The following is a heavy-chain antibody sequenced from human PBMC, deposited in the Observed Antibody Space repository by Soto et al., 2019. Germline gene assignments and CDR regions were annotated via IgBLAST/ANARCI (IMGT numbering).Heavy chain of an antibody. CDR1: GFTFSHYA. CDR3: AAKTPGYYSAMDV. CDR2: ISYDGGNE. V-gene: IGHV3-30-3*01. Sequence: GGSLRLSCAASGFTFSHYAMHWVRQDPGKGLEWVTIISYDGGNEYYADSVKGRFTISRDNSKNTLYLQMNSLRPEDTAVYYCAAKTPGYYSAMDVWGQGTTATV. J-gene: IGHJ6*02.